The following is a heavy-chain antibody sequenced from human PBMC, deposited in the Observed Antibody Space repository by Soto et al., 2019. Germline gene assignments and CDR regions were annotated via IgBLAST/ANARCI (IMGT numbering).Heavy chain of an antibody. J-gene: IGHJ4*02. CDR2: IYPGDSDT. V-gene: IGHV5-51*01. CDR3: ATPADGTGYAGAY. D-gene: IGHD5-12*01. Sequence: PGESLTISCKGSGYNFINYWIGWVRQMPGKGPEWMGIIYPGDSDTRYSPSFEGHVTFSADKSIDTAYVQWSSLKASDTAMYYCATPADGTGYAGAYWGQGTPVTVSS. CDR1: GYNFINYW.